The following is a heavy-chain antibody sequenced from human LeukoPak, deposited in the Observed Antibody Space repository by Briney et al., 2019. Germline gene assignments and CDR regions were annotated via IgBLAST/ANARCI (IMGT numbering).Heavy chain of an antibody. J-gene: IGHJ1*01. CDR1: GFTFSNCG. CDR2: IWYDGSNK. CDR3: VTDDYGGNSGFQH. Sequence: GGSLRLSCAASGFTFSNCGMHWVRQAPGEGLEWVTSIWYDGSNKYYADSVKGRFTISRDNSKNTLYLQMNSLRAEDTAVYYCVTDDYGGNSGFQHWGQGTLVTVSS. V-gene: IGHV3-30*02. D-gene: IGHD4-23*01.